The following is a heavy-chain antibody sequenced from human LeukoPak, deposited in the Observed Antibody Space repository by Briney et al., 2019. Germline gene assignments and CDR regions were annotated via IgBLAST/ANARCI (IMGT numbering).Heavy chain of an antibody. J-gene: IGHJ4*02. CDR2: ISGSGDST. CDR1: GFTFSTYA. CDR3: AKDARRSNGWYFFDH. V-gene: IGHV3-23*01. D-gene: IGHD6-19*01. Sequence: SGGSLRLSCAASGFTFSTYAMSWVRQAPGRGLEWVSGISGSGDSTYYADSVKGRFTISRDNSKNTLYLQMNSLRAEDTAIYYCAKDARRSNGWYFFDHWGQGALVTVSS.